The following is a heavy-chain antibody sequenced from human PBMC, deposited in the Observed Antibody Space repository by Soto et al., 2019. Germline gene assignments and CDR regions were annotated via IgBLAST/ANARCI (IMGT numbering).Heavy chain of an antibody. CDR3: ARDTYYDFWSGYSTYGMDV. CDR2: ISAYNGNT. D-gene: IGHD3-3*01. CDR1: GYTFTSYG. J-gene: IGHJ6*02. V-gene: IGHV1-18*04. Sequence: GASVKVSCKASGYTFTSYGTSWVRQAPGQGLEWMGWISAYNGNTNYAQKLQGRVTMTTDTSTSTAYMELRSLRSDDTAVYYCARDTYYDFWSGYSTYGMDVWGQGTTVTVSS.